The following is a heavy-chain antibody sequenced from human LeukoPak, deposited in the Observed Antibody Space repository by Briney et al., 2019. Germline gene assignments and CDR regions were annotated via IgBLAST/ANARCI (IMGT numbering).Heavy chain of an antibody. J-gene: IGHJ4*02. CDR3: ARHPYSSSWYYFDY. Sequence: PSETLSLTCTVSGGSISSYYWSWIRQPPGKGLEWIGYIYYSGSTNYNPSLKSRVTISVDTSKNQFSLKLSSATAADTAVYYCARHPYSSSWYYFDYWGQGTLVTVSS. CDR1: GGSISSYY. CDR2: IYYSGST. D-gene: IGHD6-13*01. V-gene: IGHV4-59*08.